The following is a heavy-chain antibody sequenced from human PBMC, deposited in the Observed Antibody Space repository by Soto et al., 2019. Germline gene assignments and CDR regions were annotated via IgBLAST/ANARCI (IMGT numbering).Heavy chain of an antibody. CDR2: ISYDGSNK. CDR1: GFTFTSNA. CDR3: TREGHSGSYLNDAFDV. Sequence: GGSPGLSCAASGFTFTSNAMHWVRQAPGKGLEWVGVISYDGSNKYYADSVKGRFTISRDNSKNTLYLQMNSLRVEDTSVYYCTREGHSGSYLNDAFDVWGQGTMVTGSS. D-gene: IGHD1-26*01. V-gene: IGHV3-30-3*01. J-gene: IGHJ3*01.